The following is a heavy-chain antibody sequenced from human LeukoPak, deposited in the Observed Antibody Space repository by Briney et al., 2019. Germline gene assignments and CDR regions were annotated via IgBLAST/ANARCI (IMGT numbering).Heavy chain of an antibody. CDR2: ISGSGGNT. CDR1: GFTFSSYA. V-gene: IGHV3-23*01. CDR3: ARKNHDILTGFDY. J-gene: IGHJ4*02. Sequence: GGSLRLSCAASGFTFSSYAMSWVRQAPGKGLEWVSGISGSGGNTYYADSVKGRFTISRDNSKNTLYLQMNSLRAEDTAVYYCARKNHDILTGFDYWGQGTLVTVSS. D-gene: IGHD3-9*01.